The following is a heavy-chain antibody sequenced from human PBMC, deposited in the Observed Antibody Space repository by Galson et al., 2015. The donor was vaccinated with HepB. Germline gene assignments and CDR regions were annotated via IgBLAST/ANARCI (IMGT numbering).Heavy chain of an antibody. CDR2: ISSSSSYI. CDR3: ARDMGSGSYYLDY. V-gene: IGHV3-21*01. Sequence: SLRLSCAASGFTFSSYSMNWVRQAPGKGLEWVSSISSSSSYIYYADSVKGRFTISRDNAKNSLYLQMNSLRAEDTAVYYCARDMGSGSYYLDYWGQGTLVTVSS. J-gene: IGHJ4*02. CDR1: GFTFSSYS. D-gene: IGHD1-26*01.